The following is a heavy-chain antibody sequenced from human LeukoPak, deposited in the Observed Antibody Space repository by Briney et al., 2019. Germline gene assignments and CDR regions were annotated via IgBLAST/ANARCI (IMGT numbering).Heavy chain of an antibody. V-gene: IGHV3-23*01. CDR3: AKDQVGQEMAITTDWFDP. CDR1: GFTFSSYA. D-gene: IGHD5-24*01. CDR2: ISGSGGST. J-gene: IGHJ5*02. Sequence: HAGGSLRLSCAASGFTFSSYAMSWVRQAPGKGLEWVSAISGSGGSTYYADSVKGRFTISRDNSKNTLYLQMNSLRAEDTAVYYCAKDQVGQEMAITTDWFDPWGQGTLVTVSS.